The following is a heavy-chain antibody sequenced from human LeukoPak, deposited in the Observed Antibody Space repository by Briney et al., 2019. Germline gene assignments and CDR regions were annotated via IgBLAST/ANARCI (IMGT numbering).Heavy chain of an antibody. CDR1: GFTVSSNY. J-gene: IGHJ3*02. Sequence: GGSLRLSCAASGFTVSSNYMSWVRQAPGKGLEWVSVIYSGGSTYYADSVKGRFTISRDNSKNTLHLQMNSLRAEDTAVYYCARAQYIVATEDAFDIWGQGTMVTVSS. CDR3: ARAQYIVATEDAFDI. CDR2: IYSGGST. D-gene: IGHD5-12*01. V-gene: IGHV3-66*01.